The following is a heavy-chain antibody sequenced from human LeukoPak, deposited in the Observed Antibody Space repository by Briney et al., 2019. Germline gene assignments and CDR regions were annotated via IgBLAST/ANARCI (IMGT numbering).Heavy chain of an antibody. CDR3: ASTSGYCSGGNCYSAFDY. CDR1: GGSVSTSY. D-gene: IGHD2-15*01. J-gene: IGHJ4*02. Sequence: PSETLSLTRTDPGGSVSTSYWNWIRQPPGKGLQWNGYIYYSGSTNYNPSLKSRLTISVDTSNNQFSLRLSYVTAADTAVYYCASTSGYCSGGNCYSAFDYWGQGTLVTVSS. CDR2: IYYSGST. V-gene: IGHV4-59*02.